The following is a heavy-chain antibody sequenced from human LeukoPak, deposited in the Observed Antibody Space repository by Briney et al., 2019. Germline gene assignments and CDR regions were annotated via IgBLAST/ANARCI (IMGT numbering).Heavy chain of an antibody. V-gene: IGHV3-30*18. J-gene: IGHJ4*02. D-gene: IGHD3-16*02. Sequence: GGSLRLSCAASGFTFSSYGMHWVRQAPGKGLEWVAVISYDGSNKYYADSVKGRFTISRDNSKNTLYLQMNSLRAEDTAVYYCAKGPAGLGELSFSDYWGQGTLVTVSS. CDR2: ISYDGSNK. CDR1: GFTFSSYG. CDR3: AKGPAGLGELSFSDY.